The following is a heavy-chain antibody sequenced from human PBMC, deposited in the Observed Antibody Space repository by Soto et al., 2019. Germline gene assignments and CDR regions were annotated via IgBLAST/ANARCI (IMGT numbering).Heavy chain of an antibody. Sequence: QVQLVQSGAEVKKPGASVKVSCKASGYTFTSYDINWVRQATGQGREWMGWMNPNSGNTGYAQKFQGRVTMTRNTSISTAYMELSSLRSEDTAVYYCARGNYYGSGSIGDFDYWGQGTLVTVSS. J-gene: IGHJ4*02. CDR1: GYTFTSYD. D-gene: IGHD3-10*01. V-gene: IGHV1-8*01. CDR2: MNPNSGNT. CDR3: ARGNYYGSGSIGDFDY.